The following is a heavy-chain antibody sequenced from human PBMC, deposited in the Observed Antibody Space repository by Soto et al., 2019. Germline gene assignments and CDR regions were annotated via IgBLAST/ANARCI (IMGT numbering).Heavy chain of an antibody. CDR3: ASGVEDYDSSGYYLGPYYYYGMDV. Sequence: SVKVSCKASGGTFSSYAISWVRQAPGQGLEWMGGIIPIFGTANYAQKFQGRVTITADESTSTAYMELSSLRSEDTAVYYCASGVEDYDSSGYYLGPYYYYGMDVWGQGTTVTVSS. V-gene: IGHV1-69*13. CDR2: IIPIFGTA. D-gene: IGHD3-22*01. CDR1: GGTFSSYA. J-gene: IGHJ6*02.